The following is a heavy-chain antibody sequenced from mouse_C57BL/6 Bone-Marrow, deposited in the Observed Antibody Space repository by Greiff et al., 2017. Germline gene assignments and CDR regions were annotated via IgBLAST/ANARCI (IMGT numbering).Heavy chain of an antibody. J-gene: IGHJ2*01. CDR3: ARWDY. Sequence: VQLQQSGAELMKPGASVKLSCKATGYTFTGYWIEWVKQRPGHGLEWIGEVLPGCGGTNYNEKFTGKATFTEDTSSNTAYMQLSSLATEDSAVYYCARWDYWGQGTTLTVSS. V-gene: IGHV1-9*01. CDR1: GYTFTGYW. CDR2: VLPGCGGT.